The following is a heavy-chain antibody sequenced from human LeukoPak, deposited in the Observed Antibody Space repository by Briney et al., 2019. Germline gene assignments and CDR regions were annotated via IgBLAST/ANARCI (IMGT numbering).Heavy chain of an antibody. D-gene: IGHD6-13*01. CDR3: ARGVGVAAKLVTFDI. CDR1: GGSFSGYY. V-gene: IGHV4-34*01. J-gene: IGHJ3*02. Sequence: PSETLSLTCAVYGGSFSGYYWRWIRQPPGKGLEWIGEINHSGSTNYNPSLISRVTISVDTSKNQFSLKLSSVTAADTAVYYCARGVGVAAKLVTFDIWGQGTMITVSS. CDR2: INHSGST.